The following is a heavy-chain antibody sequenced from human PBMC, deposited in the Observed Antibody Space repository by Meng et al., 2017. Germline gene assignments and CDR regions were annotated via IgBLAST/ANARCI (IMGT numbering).Heavy chain of an antibody. Sequence: QLTLSQSGPGSVKPSQPLPLPCAISGDRVSSNSAAWNWIRQSPSRGLEWLGRTYYRSKWYNDYAVSVKSRITINPDTSKNQFSLQLNSVTPEDTAVYYCARGVVYAISYFDYWGQGTLVTVSS. J-gene: IGHJ4*02. CDR3: ARGVVYAISYFDY. CDR2: TYYRSKWYN. V-gene: IGHV6-1*01. CDR1: GDRVSSNSAA. D-gene: IGHD2-8*02.